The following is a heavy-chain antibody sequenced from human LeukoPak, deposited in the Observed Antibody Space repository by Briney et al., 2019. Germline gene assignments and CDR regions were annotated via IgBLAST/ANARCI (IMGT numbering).Heavy chain of an antibody. Sequence: GGSLRLSCAVSGFTFSDYYMSWIRQAPGKGLEWVSYISSSGGTINYADSVKGRFTISRDNAQNSLYLQMNSLRAEDTAVYYCAKAPPDFWSGYNYYYYYMDVWGKGTTVTVSS. V-gene: IGHV3-11*01. CDR3: AKAPPDFWSGYNYYYYYMDV. D-gene: IGHD3-3*01. CDR1: GFTFSDYY. CDR2: ISSSGGTI. J-gene: IGHJ6*03.